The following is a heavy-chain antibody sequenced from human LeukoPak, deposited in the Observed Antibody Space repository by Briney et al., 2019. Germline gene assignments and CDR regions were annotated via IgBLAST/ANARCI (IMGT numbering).Heavy chain of an antibody. D-gene: IGHD6-6*01. Sequence: KPSGTLSLTCGVSGGSISSYYWSWIRQPAGKGLEWIGRIYTSGSTNYNPSLKSRVTMSVDTSKNQFSLKLSSVTAADTAVYYCAREPIEYSSSDHNPWGQGTLVTVSS. CDR1: GGSISSYY. CDR3: AREPIEYSSSDHNP. J-gene: IGHJ5*02. V-gene: IGHV4-4*07. CDR2: IYTSGST.